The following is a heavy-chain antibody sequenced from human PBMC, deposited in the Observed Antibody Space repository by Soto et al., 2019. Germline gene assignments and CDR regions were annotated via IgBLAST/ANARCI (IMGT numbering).Heavy chain of an antibody. Sequence: WTWLRQPPGKGLEWMGYIYYSGTTTNYNPSIKSRVTLSVDTSKNQFSLKLSSVTAADTAVYYCARLGGSYAVPHFDYWGQGTLVTVSS. CDR3: ARLGGSYAVPHFDY. CDR2: IYYSGTT. V-gene: IGHV4-59*08. J-gene: IGHJ4*02. D-gene: IGHD1-26*01.